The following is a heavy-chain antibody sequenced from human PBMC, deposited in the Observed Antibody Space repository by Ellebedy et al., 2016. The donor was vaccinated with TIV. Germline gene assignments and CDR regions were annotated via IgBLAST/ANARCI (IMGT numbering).Heavy chain of an antibody. J-gene: IGHJ5*02. Sequence: MPGGSLRLSCTVSGGSISDYSWSWIRQPAGKGLEWVGHIDASGSASYNASLRSRVTMSVDTSKNQFSLKLSSVTAADTAVYYCARDLRTYYYGSGGFDPWGQGTLVTVSS. CDR3: ARDLRTYYYGSGGFDP. D-gene: IGHD3-10*01. CDR1: GGSISDYS. CDR2: IDASGSA. V-gene: IGHV4-4*07.